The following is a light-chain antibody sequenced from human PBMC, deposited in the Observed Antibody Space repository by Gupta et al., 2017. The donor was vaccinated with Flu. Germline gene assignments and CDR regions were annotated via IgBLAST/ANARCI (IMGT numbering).Light chain of an antibody. J-gene: IGKJ1*01. CDR3: QQDDNLPRT. Sequence: DIQMTQSPSSLSASVGDRVTITCQASQDISNYLNWYQQKPGKAPKLLIYDASNLETGVPSRFSGGGSGTDFTFTISSLQPEDIATYYCQQDDNLPRTFGQGTKVEIK. CDR1: QDISNY. V-gene: IGKV1-33*01. CDR2: DAS.